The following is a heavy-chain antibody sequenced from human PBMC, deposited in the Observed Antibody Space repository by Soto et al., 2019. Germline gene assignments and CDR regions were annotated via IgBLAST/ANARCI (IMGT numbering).Heavy chain of an antibody. Sequence: PGESLKISCKGSGYSFTSYWISWVRQMPGKGLEWMGRIDPSDSYTNYSPSFQGHVTISADKSISTAYLQWSSLEASDTAMYYCASLPGFSGYPYYFDYWGQGTLVTVSS. V-gene: IGHV5-10-1*01. D-gene: IGHD5-12*01. J-gene: IGHJ4*02. CDR2: IDPSDSYT. CDR3: ASLPGFSGYPYYFDY. CDR1: GYSFTSYW.